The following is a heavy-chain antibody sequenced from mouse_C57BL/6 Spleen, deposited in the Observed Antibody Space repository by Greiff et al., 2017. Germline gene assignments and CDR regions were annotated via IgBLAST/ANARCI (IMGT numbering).Heavy chain of an antibody. Sequence: VQLKQSGPELVKPGASVKMSCKASGYTFTDYNMHWVKQSHGKSLEWIGYINPNNGGTSYNQKFKGKATLTVNKSSSTAYMELRSLTSEDSAVYYCAGDYLAWFAYWGQGTLVTVSA. D-gene: IGHD2-4*01. CDR2: INPNNGGT. CDR1: GYTFTDYN. V-gene: IGHV1-22*01. J-gene: IGHJ3*01. CDR3: AGDYLAWFAY.